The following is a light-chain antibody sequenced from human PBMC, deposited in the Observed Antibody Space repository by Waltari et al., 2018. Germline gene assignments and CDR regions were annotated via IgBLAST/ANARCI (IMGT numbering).Light chain of an antibody. CDR2: SAS. CDR3: QQSHNWPPLT. Sequence: EVVLTQSPATLSLSPGDRATLSCRASQSVSVNLAWYQQRPGQAPRLLIYSASTRATGIPARFSGSGSGTEFTLTISSLESEDFAVYYCQQSHNWPPLTFGGGTKVEIK. CDR1: QSVSVN. V-gene: IGKV3-15*01. J-gene: IGKJ4*01.